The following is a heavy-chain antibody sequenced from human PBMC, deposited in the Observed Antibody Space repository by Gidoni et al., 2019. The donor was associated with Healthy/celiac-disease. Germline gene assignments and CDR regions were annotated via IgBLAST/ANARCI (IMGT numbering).Heavy chain of an antibody. CDR1: GFSLSTSGVG. J-gene: IGHJ5*02. CDR2: IYWNDDK. CDR3: AHSSTSGWFDP. V-gene: IGHV2-5*01. D-gene: IGHD2-2*01. Sequence: QITLKESGPTLVKPTQTLTLTCPFSGFSLSTSGVGVGWIHQPPGKALEWLALIYWNDDKRYSPSLKSRLTITKDTSKNQVVLTMTNMDPVDTATYYCAHSSTSGWFDPWGQGTLVTVSS.